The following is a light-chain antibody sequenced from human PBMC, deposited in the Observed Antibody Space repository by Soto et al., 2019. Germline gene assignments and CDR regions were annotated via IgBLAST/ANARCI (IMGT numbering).Light chain of an antibody. CDR3: GTWDSSLSAEV. CDR1: SSNIGHNY. CDR2: DNN. V-gene: IGLV1-51*01. Sequence: QSVLTQPPSVSAAPGQTVTISCSGSSSNIGHNYVSSYQQLPGTAPKLLIYDNNERPSGIPAGLSGANSGTSATLGTAGRQPGDEADYYCGTWDSSLSAEVFGGGTKLTVL. J-gene: IGLJ3*02.